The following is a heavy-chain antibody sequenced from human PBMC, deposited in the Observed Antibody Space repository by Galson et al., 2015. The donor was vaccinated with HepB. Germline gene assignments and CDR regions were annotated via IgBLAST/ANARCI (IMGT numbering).Heavy chain of an antibody. V-gene: IGHV3-30-3*01. CDR3: ARVTAAAPFDY. J-gene: IGHJ4*02. CDR2: ISYDGSNK. CDR1: GFTFSSYA. D-gene: IGHD6-13*01. Sequence: SLRLSCAASGFTFSSYAMHWVRQAPGKGLEWVAVISYDGSNKYYADSVKGRFTISRDNSKNTLYLQMNSLRTEDTAVYYCARVTAAAPFDYWGQGTLVTVSS.